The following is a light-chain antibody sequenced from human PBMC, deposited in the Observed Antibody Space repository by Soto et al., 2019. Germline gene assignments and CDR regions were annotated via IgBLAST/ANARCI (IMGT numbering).Light chain of an antibody. CDR3: SSYTSTSTSV. CDR2: EVS. Sequence: QSALTQPAFVSGSTGQSITISCTGTSSDVGGYNYVSWYQHPPGKAPKLMISEVSNRPSGVSNRFSGSKSGNTASLTISGLQAEDEADYYCSSYTSTSTSVFGNGTKVTVL. CDR1: SSDVGGYNY. V-gene: IGLV2-14*01. J-gene: IGLJ1*01.